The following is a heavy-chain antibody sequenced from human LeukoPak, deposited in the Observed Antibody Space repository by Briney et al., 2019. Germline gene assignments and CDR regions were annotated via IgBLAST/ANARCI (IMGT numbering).Heavy chain of an antibody. CDR3: ARRDDYGDYSFDY. Sequence: PGGSLRLSCAASGFTFSSYAMSWVRQAPGKGLEWVSYISSSGSTIYYADSVKGRFTISRDNAKNSLYLQMNSLRAEDTAVYYCARRDDYGDYSFDYWGQGTLVTVSS. V-gene: IGHV3-48*04. CDR2: ISSSGSTI. D-gene: IGHD4-17*01. J-gene: IGHJ4*02. CDR1: GFTFSSYA.